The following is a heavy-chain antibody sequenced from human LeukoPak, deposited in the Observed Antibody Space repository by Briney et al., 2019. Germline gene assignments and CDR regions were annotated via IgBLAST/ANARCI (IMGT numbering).Heavy chain of an antibody. CDR1: GGSISSSTYS. D-gene: IGHD3-22*01. CDR2: LYYSGST. J-gene: IGHJ4*02. V-gene: IGHV4-39*07. CDR3: AREGYYDSSGSIDY. Sequence: KPSETLSLTCTVSGGSISSSTYSWGWIRQPPGKGLEWIGSLYYSGSTYYNPSLKSRVTISVDTSKNQFSLKLSSVTAADTAVYYCAREGYYDSSGSIDYWGQGTLVTVSS.